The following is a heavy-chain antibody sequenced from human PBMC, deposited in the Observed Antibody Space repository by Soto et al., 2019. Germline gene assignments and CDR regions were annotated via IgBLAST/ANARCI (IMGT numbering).Heavy chain of an antibody. CDR1: GGSISTYS. V-gene: IGHV4-59*01. J-gene: IGHJ6*04. CDR2: ISYSGST. D-gene: IGHD5-12*01. Sequence: SETLSRTCTVSGGSISTYSWSCIRQPPGKGLEWIVYISYSGSTNSNPSLKSRVTISVDTYKNQFSLKLGAVTDADTAVYYCARVGIGYSGSEAGWGTGTMVTVSS. CDR3: ARVGIGYSGSEAG.